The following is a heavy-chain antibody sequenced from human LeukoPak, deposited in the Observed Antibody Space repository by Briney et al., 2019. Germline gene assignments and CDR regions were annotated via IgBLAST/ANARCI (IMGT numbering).Heavy chain of an antibody. CDR2: IKQDGSEK. V-gene: IGHV3-7*01. D-gene: IGHD6-13*01. J-gene: IGHJ1*01. Sequence: GGSLRLSCAASGFTFISYWLTWVRQAPGKGLEWVANIKQDGSEKYYVGSVKGRFTISRDNAKNSLFLQMNSLRDEDTAVYYCARLGYGYSSRWSNGGYFQHWGQGTLVTVSS. CDR3: ARLGYGYSSRWSNGGYFQH. CDR1: GFTFISYW.